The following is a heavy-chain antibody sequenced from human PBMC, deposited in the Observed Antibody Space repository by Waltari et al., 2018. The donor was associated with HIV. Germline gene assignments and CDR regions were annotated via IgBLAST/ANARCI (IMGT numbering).Heavy chain of an antibody. CDR1: GYSISSGYY. J-gene: IGHJ5*02. D-gene: IGHD1-1*01. CDR3: ARVLDWKSWFDP. V-gene: IGHV4-38-2*01. Sequence: QVQLQESGPGLVKPSETLSLTCAVSGYSISSGYYWGWIRQPPGKGLEWIGSIYHSGSTYYTPSLKSRVTISVDTSKNQFSLKLSSVTAADTAVYYCARVLDWKSWFDPWGQGTLVTVSS. CDR2: IYHSGST.